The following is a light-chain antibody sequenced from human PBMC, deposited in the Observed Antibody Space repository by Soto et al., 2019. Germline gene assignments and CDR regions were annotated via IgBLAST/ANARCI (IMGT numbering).Light chain of an antibody. CDR3: SSYTGRNTPVV. CDR1: SSDVGGYNY. J-gene: IGLJ2*01. CDR2: DVS. Sequence: QSALTQPASVSGSPGQSITISCTGTSSDVGGYNYVSWYQQHPGKAPNLIIFDVSNRPSGVSNRFSGSKSGNSASLTISGLQAEDEAYYYCSSYTGRNTPVVFGGGTKLTVL. V-gene: IGLV2-14*01.